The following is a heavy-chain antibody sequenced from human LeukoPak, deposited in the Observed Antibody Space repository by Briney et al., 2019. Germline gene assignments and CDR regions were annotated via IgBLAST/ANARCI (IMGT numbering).Heavy chain of an antibody. CDR2: IYYSGST. Sequence: SETLSLTCTVSGGSISSYYWSWIRQPPGKGLEWIGYIYYSGSTNYSPSLKSRVTISVDTSKNQFSLKLSSVTAADTAVYYCAREGAYGSGTYYYYYYMDVWGKGTTVTVSS. V-gene: IGHV4-59*01. J-gene: IGHJ6*03. CDR1: GGSISSYY. D-gene: IGHD3-10*01. CDR3: AREGAYGSGTYYYYYYMDV.